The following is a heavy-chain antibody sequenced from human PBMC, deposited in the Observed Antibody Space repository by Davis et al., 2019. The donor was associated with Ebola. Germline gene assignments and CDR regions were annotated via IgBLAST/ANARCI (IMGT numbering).Heavy chain of an antibody. D-gene: IGHD6-13*01. V-gene: IGHV3-23*01. CDR3: AKEVEQLLVHPYYGMDV. CDR2: ISGGDTNT. Sequence: GESLKISCAASGFTFSSYAMSWVRQAPGKGLEWVSVISGGDTNTYYADSVKGRFTISRDNSKNTLYLQMNGLRAEDTAVYYCAKEVEQLLVHPYYGMDVWGQGTTVTVSS. CDR1: GFTFSSYA. J-gene: IGHJ6*02.